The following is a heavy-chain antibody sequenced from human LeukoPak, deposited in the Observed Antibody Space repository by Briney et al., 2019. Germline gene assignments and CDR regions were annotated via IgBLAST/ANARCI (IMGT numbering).Heavy chain of an antibody. V-gene: IGHV4-59*11. Sequence: SETLSLTCTVSGGSISSHYWSWIRQPPGKGLEWIAYLFDSVNTKDNPSLQSRLTLSADTSKNQFSLRLSSVTAADTAVYYCARGSRSSSWYPPFYYMDVWGKGTTVTVSS. CDR3: ARGSRSSSWYPPFYYMDV. J-gene: IGHJ6*03. CDR1: GGSISSHY. CDR2: LFDSVNT. D-gene: IGHD6-13*01.